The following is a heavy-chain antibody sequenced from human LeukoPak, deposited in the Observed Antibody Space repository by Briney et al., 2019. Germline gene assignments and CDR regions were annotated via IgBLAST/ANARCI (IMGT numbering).Heavy chain of an antibody. J-gene: IGHJ4*02. CDR1: GDSISNYY. V-gene: IGHV4-59*01. CDR3: ASYDFWSGYR. Sequence: PSETLSLTCTVSGDSISNYYWNWIRQPPGKGLEWIGYIYYSGTTNYNPSLKSRVTISVHTSKNQFSLKLSSVTAADTAMYYCASYDFWSGYRWGQGTLVTVSS. D-gene: IGHD3-3*01. CDR2: IYYSGTT.